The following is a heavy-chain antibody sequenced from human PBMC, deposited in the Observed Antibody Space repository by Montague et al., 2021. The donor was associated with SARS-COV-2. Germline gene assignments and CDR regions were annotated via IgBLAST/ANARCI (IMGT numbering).Heavy chain of an antibody. V-gene: IGHV4-59*12. Sequence: SETLSLTCTVSGGSISTYYWSWIRQPPGKGLEWIGYIYYSGSTNYSPSLKSRVTISVDTSKNQFSLKLSSVTAADTAVYYCARDGYNAHQNYWYFDLWGRGTLCTVSS. J-gene: IGHJ2*01. CDR2: IYYSGST. D-gene: IGHD5-24*01. CDR1: GGSISTYY. CDR3: ARDGYNAHQNYWYFDL.